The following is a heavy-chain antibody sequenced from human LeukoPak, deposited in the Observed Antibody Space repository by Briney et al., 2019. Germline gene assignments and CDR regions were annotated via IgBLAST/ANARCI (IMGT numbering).Heavy chain of an antibody. J-gene: IGHJ4*02. V-gene: IGHV3-48*01. CDR1: GFTFSSHS. D-gene: IGHD2-2*01. CDR3: ASEGRYCSSTSCRDYYDTSGLDY. Sequence: GGSLRLSCEVSGFTFSSHSMNWVRQAPGKGLEWVSYISSGSGTIYYADSVKGRFTISRDNSKNTLYLQMNSLRAEDTAVYYCASEGRYCSSTSCRDYYDTSGLDYWGQGTLVTVSS. CDR2: ISSGSGTI.